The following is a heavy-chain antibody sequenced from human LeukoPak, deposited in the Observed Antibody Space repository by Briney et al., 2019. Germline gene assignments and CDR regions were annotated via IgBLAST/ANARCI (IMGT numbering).Heavy chain of an antibody. CDR2: IKQDVSEK. V-gene: IGHV3-7*01. D-gene: IGHD2-2*01. CDR1: GFTFSTYW. J-gene: IGHJ6*03. Sequence: GGSLRLSCAASGFTFSTYWMSWVRQAPGKGLEWVANIKQDVSEKYHVDSVKGRFTISRDNAKNSLYLQMNSLRAEDTAVYYCARDDGGYCSSTSCSIRGYYYMDVWGKGTTVTVSS. CDR3: ARDDGGYCSSTSCSIRGYYYMDV.